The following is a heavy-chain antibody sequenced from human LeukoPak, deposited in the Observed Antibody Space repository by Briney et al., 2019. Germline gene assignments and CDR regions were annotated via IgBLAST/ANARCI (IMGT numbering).Heavy chain of an antibody. CDR2: IYTSGST. CDR1: DESFSGYY. Sequence: PSETLSLTCAVYDESFSGYYWSWIRQPAGKGLEWIGRIYTSGSTNYNPSLKSRVTMSVDTSKNQFSLKLSSVTAADTAVYYCARVPGGSGRPGGWFDPWGQGTLVTVSS. D-gene: IGHD3-10*01. J-gene: IGHJ5*02. CDR3: ARVPGGSGRPGGWFDP. V-gene: IGHV4-59*10.